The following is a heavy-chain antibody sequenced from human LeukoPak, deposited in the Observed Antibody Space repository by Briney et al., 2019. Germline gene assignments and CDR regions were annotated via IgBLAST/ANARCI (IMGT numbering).Heavy chain of an antibody. D-gene: IGHD2-15*01. CDR1: GFTFSSYV. V-gene: IGHV1-69*01. J-gene: IGHJ4*02. Sequence: GGSLRLSCAASGFTFSSYVISWVRQAPGQGLEWMGGIIPIFGTANYAQKFQGRVTITADESTSTAYMELSSLRSEDTAVYYCARDSIYEYCSGGSCLTLDYWGQGTLVTVSS. CDR2: IIPIFGTA. CDR3: ARDSIYEYCSGGSCLTLDY.